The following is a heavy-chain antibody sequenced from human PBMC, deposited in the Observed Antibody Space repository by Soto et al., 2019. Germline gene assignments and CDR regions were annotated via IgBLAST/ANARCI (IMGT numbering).Heavy chain of an antibody. J-gene: IGHJ4*02. V-gene: IGHV3-73*01. Sequence: EVQLVESGGGLVQPGGSLKLSCAASGFTFSGSAMHWVRQASGKGLEWVGRIRSKANSYATAYAASVKGRFTISRDDSKNTAYLQMNSLKTEDTAVYYCSVVVTAITYWGQGTLVTVSS. D-gene: IGHD2-21*02. CDR2: IRSKANSYAT. CDR1: GFTFSGSA. CDR3: SVVVTAITY.